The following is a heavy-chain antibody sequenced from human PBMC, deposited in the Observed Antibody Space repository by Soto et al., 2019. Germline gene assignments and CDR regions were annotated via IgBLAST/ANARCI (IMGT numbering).Heavy chain of an antibody. Sequence: GGSLRLSCAASGFTFSSYAMHWVRQAPGKGLEWVAVISYDGSNKYYADSVKGRFTISRDNSKNTLYLQMNSLRAEDTAVYYCAREYDYVWGSYRYIRGDYYYGMDVWGQGTTVTVSS. CDR1: GFTFSSYA. V-gene: IGHV3-30-3*01. CDR3: AREYDYVWGSYRYIRGDYYYGMDV. CDR2: ISYDGSNK. D-gene: IGHD3-16*02. J-gene: IGHJ6*02.